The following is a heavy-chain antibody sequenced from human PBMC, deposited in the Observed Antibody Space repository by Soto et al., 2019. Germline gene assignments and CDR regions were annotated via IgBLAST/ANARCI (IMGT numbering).Heavy chain of an antibody. J-gene: IGHJ4*02. CDR3: ATDYSHITIVRGVIPPFYFDY. D-gene: IGHD3-10*01. V-gene: IGHV1-2*04. CDR2: INPNSGGT. Sequence: ASVKVSCKASGYTFTGYYMHWVRQAPGQGLEWMGWINPNSGGTNYAQKFQGWVTMTRDTSISTAYMELSRLRSDDTAVYYCATDYSHITIVRGVIPPFYFDYWGQGTLVTVSS. CDR1: GYTFTGYY.